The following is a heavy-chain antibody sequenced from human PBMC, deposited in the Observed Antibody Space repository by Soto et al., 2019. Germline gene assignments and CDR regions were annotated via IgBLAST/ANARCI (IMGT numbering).Heavy chain of an antibody. J-gene: IGHJ6*03. CDR3: AKEMITFGDFNYYYMDV. CDR2: ITWHSGTI. CDR1: GFTFDQYT. Sequence: EVQLVESGGGVVQPGRSLRLACAASGFTFDQYTMHWVRQAPGKGLEWVSSITWHSGTIGYADSVKGRFTISRDNATNSLYLPMNSLRGEDTALYYCAKEMITFGDFNYYYMDVWGNGTTVTVSS. V-gene: IGHV3-9*01. D-gene: IGHD3-16*01.